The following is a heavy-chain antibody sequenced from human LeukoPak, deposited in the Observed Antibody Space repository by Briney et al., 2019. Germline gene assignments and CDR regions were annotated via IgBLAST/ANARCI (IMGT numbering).Heavy chain of an antibody. CDR2: ISSSSSYI. CDR3: ARDLDYDFWSGYWVDY. Sequence: PGGSLRLSCAASGFTFSSYSMNWVRQAPGKGLEWASSISSSSSYIYYADSVKGRFTISRDNAKNSLYLQMNSLRAEDTAVYYCARDLDYDFWSGYWVDYWGQGTLVTVSS. J-gene: IGHJ4*02. D-gene: IGHD3-3*01. CDR1: GFTFSSYS. V-gene: IGHV3-21*01.